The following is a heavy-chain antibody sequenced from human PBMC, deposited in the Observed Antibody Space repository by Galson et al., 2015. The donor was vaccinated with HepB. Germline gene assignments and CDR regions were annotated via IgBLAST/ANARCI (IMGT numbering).Heavy chain of an antibody. CDR1: GYTFTSYS. Sequence: SVKVSCKASGYTFTSYSMNWVRQAPGQGLEWMGRIIPILGIANYAQKFQGRVTITADKSTSTAYMELSSLRSEDTAVYYCARDPFCIAAAGTGYWGQGTLVTVSS. CDR3: ARDPFCIAAAGTGY. D-gene: IGHD6-13*01. V-gene: IGHV1-69*04. J-gene: IGHJ4*02. CDR2: IIPILGIA.